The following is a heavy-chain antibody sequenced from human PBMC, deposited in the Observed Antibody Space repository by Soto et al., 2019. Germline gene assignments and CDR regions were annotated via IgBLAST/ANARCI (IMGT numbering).Heavy chain of an antibody. CDR2: IYTSGST. CDR3: ARGSGIYGFDI. D-gene: IGHD1-26*01. Sequence: QVQLQESGPGLVKPSETLSLTCTVSGGSMSSYYWSWIRQPAGKGLEWIGRIYTSGSTTYNLSLKRRVTMSIDTSTNQFSLKLSSVTAADPAVYYCARGSGIYGFDIWGQGTMVTVSS. V-gene: IGHV4-4*07. J-gene: IGHJ3*02. CDR1: GGSMSSYY.